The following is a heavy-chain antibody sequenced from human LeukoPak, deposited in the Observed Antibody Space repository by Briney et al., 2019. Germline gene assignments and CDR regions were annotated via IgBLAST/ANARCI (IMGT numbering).Heavy chain of an antibody. CDR3: ARVNAGYCSSTSCLHAFDI. Sequence: GGSLRLSCAASGFTFSDYYMSWIRQAPGKGLEWVSYISSSGSTIYYADSVKGRFTISRDNAKNSLYLQMNSLRAEDTAVYYCARVNAGYCSSTSCLHAFDIWGQGTMVTVSS. CDR1: GFTFSDYY. D-gene: IGHD2-2*01. CDR2: ISSSGSTI. J-gene: IGHJ3*02. V-gene: IGHV3-11*04.